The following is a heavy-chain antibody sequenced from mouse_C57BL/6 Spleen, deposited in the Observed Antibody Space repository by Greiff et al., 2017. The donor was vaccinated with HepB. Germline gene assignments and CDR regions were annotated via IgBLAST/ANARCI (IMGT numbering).Heavy chain of an antibody. CDR2: ISNGGGST. J-gene: IGHJ2*01. CDR1: GFTFSDYY. D-gene: IGHD1-1*01. CDR3: ARQGTTDYFDY. V-gene: IGHV5-12*01. Sequence: EVKLVESGGGLMQPGGSLKLSCAASGFTFSDYYMYWVRQTPEKRLEWVAYISNGGGSTYYPDTVKGRFTISSDNAKNTLYLQMSRLKSEDTAMYYCARQGTTDYFDYWGQGTTLTVSS.